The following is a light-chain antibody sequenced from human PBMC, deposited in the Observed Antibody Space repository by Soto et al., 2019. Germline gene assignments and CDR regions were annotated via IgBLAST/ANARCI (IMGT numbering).Light chain of an antibody. Sequence: EIVTTQSPATLSVSPGERATLSCRASQSVSHNLAWYQQKPGQAPRLLFYGASFRATGVPARFSGSGSGTDFTLTISSLQSEDFAIYYCQQSNNWPYTFGQGTKLEIK. V-gene: IGKV3-15*01. CDR2: GAS. J-gene: IGKJ2*01. CDR3: QQSNNWPYT. CDR1: QSVSHN.